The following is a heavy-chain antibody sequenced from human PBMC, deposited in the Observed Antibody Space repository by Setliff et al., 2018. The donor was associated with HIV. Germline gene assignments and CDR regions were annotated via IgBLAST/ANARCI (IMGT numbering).Heavy chain of an antibody. V-gene: IGHV3-7*05. Sequence: GGSLRLSCAASGFTLNRYWMSWVRQAPGKGLEWVANIKQDGNEEDYLDSVKGRFTISRDNAKNLLYLQMNSLRAEDSAVYYCVKSQWLRFDVFDVWGQGTMVTVSS. CDR2: IKQDGNEE. CDR3: VKSQWLRFDVFDV. J-gene: IGHJ3*01. CDR1: GFTLNRYW. D-gene: IGHD5-12*01.